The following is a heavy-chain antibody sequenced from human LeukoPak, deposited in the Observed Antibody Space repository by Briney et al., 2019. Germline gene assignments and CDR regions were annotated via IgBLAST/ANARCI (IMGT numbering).Heavy chain of an antibody. CDR1: GFTFSNYA. Sequence: PGGSLRLSCAASGFTFSNYAMHWVRQAPGKGLECVALIWYDGSNEFYADSVKGRFTISRDNSKNTLYLQMNSLRAEDTAVYYCAKDRSGSYGVRGYFDYWGQGNLVTVSS. J-gene: IGHJ4*02. CDR3: AKDRSGSYGVRGYFDY. CDR2: IWYDGSNE. V-gene: IGHV3-30*02. D-gene: IGHD1-26*01.